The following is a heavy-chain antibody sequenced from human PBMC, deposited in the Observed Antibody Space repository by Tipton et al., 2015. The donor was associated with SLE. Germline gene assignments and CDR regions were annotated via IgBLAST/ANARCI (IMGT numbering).Heavy chain of an antibody. Sequence: TLSLTCTVSGGSISSQYWSWIRQPAGKGLEWIGHIYTSGSTNYNPSLKSRVTISVDTSKNQFSLKLSSLTAADTAVYYCARDLWLYYYDSTEAFDYWGQGTLVTVSS. CDR1: GGSISSQY. D-gene: IGHD3-22*01. V-gene: IGHV4-4*07. CDR2: IYTSGST. CDR3: ARDLWLYYYDSTEAFDY. J-gene: IGHJ4*02.